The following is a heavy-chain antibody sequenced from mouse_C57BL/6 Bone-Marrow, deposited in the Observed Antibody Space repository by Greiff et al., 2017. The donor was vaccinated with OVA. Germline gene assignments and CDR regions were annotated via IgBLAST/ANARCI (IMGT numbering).Heavy chain of an antibody. D-gene: IGHD1-1*01. Sequence: EVQRVESGGGLVKPGGSLKLSCAASGFTFSDYGMHWVRQAPEKGLEWVAYISSGSSTIYYADTVKGRFTITIDKAKNTLFLQMTSLRSEDTAMYYCASEDYGSSYDYYAMDYWGQGTSVTVSS. CDR3: ASEDYGSSYDYYAMDY. CDR2: ISSGSSTI. CDR1: GFTFSDYG. V-gene: IGHV5-17*01. J-gene: IGHJ4*01.